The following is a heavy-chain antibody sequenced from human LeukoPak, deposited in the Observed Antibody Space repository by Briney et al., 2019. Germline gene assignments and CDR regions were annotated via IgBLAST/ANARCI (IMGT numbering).Heavy chain of an antibody. CDR1: GFTVSSNY. Sequence: GGSLRLSCAASGFTVSSNYMSWVRQAPGKGLEWVSVIYSGGSTYYADSVKGRFTISRDNSKNTLYLQMNSLRAEDTAVYYCARFYGSGSYYTLGSQGHDYWGQGTLVTVSS. CDR2: IYSGGST. CDR3: ARFYGSGSYYTLGSQGHDY. D-gene: IGHD3-10*01. J-gene: IGHJ4*02. V-gene: IGHV3-53*01.